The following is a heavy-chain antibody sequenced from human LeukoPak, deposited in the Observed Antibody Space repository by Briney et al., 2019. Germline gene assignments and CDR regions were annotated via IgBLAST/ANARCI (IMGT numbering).Heavy chain of an antibody. D-gene: IGHD4-23*01. V-gene: IGHV4-61*08. Sequence: SQTLSLTCTVSGGSISSGDYYWSWIRQPPGKGLEWIGFIYYSGSTNYNPSLKSRVTISVDTSKNQFSLNLSSVTAADTAVYYCARDLGDNGGYFDYWGQGTLVTVSS. J-gene: IGHJ4*02. CDR1: GGSISSGDYY. CDR2: IYYSGST. CDR3: ARDLGDNGGYFDY.